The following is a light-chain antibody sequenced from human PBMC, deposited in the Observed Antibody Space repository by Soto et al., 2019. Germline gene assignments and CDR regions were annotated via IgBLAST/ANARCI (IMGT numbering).Light chain of an antibody. J-gene: IGKJ1*01. V-gene: IGKV1-39*01. CDR3: QQTYSTPWT. CDR2: AAS. Sequence: DIQMTQSPSSLSASVGDRVTITCRASQSISNFLNWYQQKPGKAPNLLIYAASSLQSGVPSRFSGSGSGTDFTLTISSRQPEDFATFYCQQTYSTPWTFGQGTRVEI. CDR1: QSISNF.